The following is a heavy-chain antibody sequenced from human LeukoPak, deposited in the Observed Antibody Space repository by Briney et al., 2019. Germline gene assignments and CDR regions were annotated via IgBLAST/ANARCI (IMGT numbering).Heavy chain of an antibody. Sequence: WASVKVSCKASGGTFSSYAISWVRQAPGQGLEWMGWINAGNGNTKYSQKFQGRVTITRDTSASTAYMELSSLRSEDTAVYYCARRGAYPASTSIAALGVFDYWGQGTLVTVSS. CDR1: GGTFSSYA. CDR3: ARRGAYPASTSIAALGVFDY. V-gene: IGHV1-3*01. CDR2: INAGNGNT. J-gene: IGHJ4*02. D-gene: IGHD6-6*01.